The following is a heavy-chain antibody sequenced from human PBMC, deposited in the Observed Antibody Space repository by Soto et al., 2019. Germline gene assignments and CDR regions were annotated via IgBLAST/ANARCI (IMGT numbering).Heavy chain of an antibody. J-gene: IGHJ5*02. Sequence: SVKVSCKASGGTFSSYTISWVRQAPGQGLEWMGRIIPIFGIANYAQKFQGRVTITADKSTSTAYMELSSLRSEDTAVYYCARVLAVAGTIWFDPWGQGTLVTVSS. CDR1: GGTFSSYT. CDR2: IIPIFGIA. D-gene: IGHD6-19*01. V-gene: IGHV1-69*02. CDR3: ARVLAVAGTIWFDP.